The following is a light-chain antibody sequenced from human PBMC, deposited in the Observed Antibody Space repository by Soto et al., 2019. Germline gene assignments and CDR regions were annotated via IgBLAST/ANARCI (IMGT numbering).Light chain of an antibody. J-gene: IGLJ1*01. CDR2: DIN. V-gene: IGLV1-51*01. CDR3: GTWDSSLSAGV. Sequence: QSVLTQPPSVSAAPGQKVTISCSGSSSNIGNNYVSWYQQLPGTAPKLLIYDINKRPSGIPDRFSGSKSGTSATLVITGLQTGDEADYYCGTWDSSLSAGVFGTGTKATVL. CDR1: SSNIGNNY.